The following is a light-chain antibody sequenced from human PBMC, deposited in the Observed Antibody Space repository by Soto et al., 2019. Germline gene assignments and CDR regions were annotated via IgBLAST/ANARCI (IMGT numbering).Light chain of an antibody. V-gene: IGLV2-14*01. CDR3: SSFSTTTTRVV. Sequence: QSALTQPASVSGSPGQSITISCTGSTSDVHNYNYVSWYQQLPGKAPKLLIYEVTNRPSEVSNRFSGSKSGNTASLTISGLQTEDEADYYCSSFSTTTTRVVFGGGTKLTVL. CDR2: EVT. J-gene: IGLJ2*01. CDR1: TSDVHNYNY.